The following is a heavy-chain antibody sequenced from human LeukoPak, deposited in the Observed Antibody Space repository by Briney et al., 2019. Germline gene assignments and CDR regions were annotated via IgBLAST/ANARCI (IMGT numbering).Heavy chain of an antibody. D-gene: IGHD2-2*01. CDR1: GGSFSGYY. Sequence: SETLSLTCAVYGGSFSGYYWSWIRQPPGKGLEWIGEINHSGSTNYNPSLKSRVTISVDTSKNQFSLKLTSVTAADTAVYYCARHSGSKQFNYWGQGTLVTVSS. CDR2: INHSGST. J-gene: IGHJ4*02. CDR3: ARHSGSKQFNY. V-gene: IGHV4-34*01.